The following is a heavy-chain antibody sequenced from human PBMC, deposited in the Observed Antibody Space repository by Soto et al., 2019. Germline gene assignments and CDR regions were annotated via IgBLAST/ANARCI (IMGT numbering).Heavy chain of an antibody. J-gene: IGHJ6*02. CDR2: IYYSGST. CDR1: GGSISSGGYY. V-gene: IGHV4-31*03. Sequence: SETLSLTCTVSGGSISSGGYYWSWIRQHPGKGLEWIGYIYYSGSTYYNPSLKSRVTISVDTSKNQFSLKLSSVTAADTAVYYCARGHRTNGVCYSDYGMDVWGQGTTVTVSS. CDR3: ARGHRTNGVCYSDYGMDV. D-gene: IGHD2-8*01.